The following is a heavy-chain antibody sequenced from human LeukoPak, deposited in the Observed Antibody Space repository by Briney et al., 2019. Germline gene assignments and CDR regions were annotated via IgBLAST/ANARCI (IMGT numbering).Heavy chain of an antibody. CDR3: ARTSRGSGIVHY. CDR1: GGSISRSNYY. J-gene: IGHJ4*02. V-gene: IGHV4-39*01. CDR2: IYYSGST. D-gene: IGHD1-26*01. Sequence: PSETLSLTCTVSGGSISRSNYYWGWIRQPPGKGLEWIGSIYYSGSTYYNPSLKSRVTISVDTSRNQFSLKLSSVAAADTAVYYCARTSRGSGIVHYWGQGTLVTVSS.